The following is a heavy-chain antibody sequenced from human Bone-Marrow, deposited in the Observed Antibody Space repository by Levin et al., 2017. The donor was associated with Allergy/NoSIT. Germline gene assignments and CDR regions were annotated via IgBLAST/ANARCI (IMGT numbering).Heavy chain of an antibody. Sequence: SQTLSLTCTISGDSISSGSYYWTWIRQLPGKDLEWIGYIYYSGNTYYNPSLKSRATMSIDTSKNQYSLNLTSVTPADTAVYYCARGLGYYFDYWGQGTLVTVSS. CDR3: ARGLGYYFDY. CDR1: GDSISSGSYY. CDR2: IYYSGNT. J-gene: IGHJ4*02. V-gene: IGHV4-31*03.